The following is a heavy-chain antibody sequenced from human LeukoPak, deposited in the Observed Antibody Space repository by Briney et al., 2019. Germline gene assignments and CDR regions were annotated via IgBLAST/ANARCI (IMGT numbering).Heavy chain of an antibody. Sequence: SETLSLTCTVSGDSVSSDNYYWTWNRQPPGKGLQWIGYISYSGSTNYNPSLKSRVNISLHTSKNHFSLRMSSLTAADTAVYYCARRHYYNGRADYFLDYWGQGALVTVSS. CDR2: ISYSGST. J-gene: IGHJ4*02. CDR3: ARRHYYNGRADYFLDY. CDR1: GDSVSSDNYY. V-gene: IGHV4-61*03. D-gene: IGHD3-22*01.